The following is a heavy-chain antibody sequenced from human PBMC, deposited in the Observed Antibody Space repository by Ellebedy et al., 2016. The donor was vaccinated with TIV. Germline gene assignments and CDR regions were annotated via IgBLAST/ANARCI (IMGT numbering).Heavy chain of an antibody. Sequence: GESLKISCAASGFTVSSNYMSWVRQAPGKGLEWVSVIYSGGSTYYADSVKGRFTISRDNSKNTLYLQMNSLRAEDTAVYYCAKERSEVGVPLFDYWGRGTLVTVSS. CDR3: AKERSEVGVPLFDY. J-gene: IGHJ4*02. CDR1: GFTVSSNY. CDR2: IYSGGST. V-gene: IGHV3-66*01. D-gene: IGHD3-3*01.